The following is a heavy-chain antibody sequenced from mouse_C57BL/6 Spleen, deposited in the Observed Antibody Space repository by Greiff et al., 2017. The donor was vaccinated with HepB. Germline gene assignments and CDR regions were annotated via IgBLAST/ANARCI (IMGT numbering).Heavy chain of an antibody. J-gene: IGHJ2*01. V-gene: IGHV1-80*01. D-gene: IGHD1-1*01. CDR2: IYPGDGDT. CDR1: GYAFSSYW. CDR3: ARGAYYGSSLRSFDY. Sequence: QVQLQQSGAELVKPGASVKISCKASGYAFSSYWMNWVKQRPGKGLEWIGQIYPGDGDTNYNGKFKGKATLTADKSSSTAYMQLSSLTSEDSAVYFCARGAYYGSSLRSFDYWGQGTTLTVSS.